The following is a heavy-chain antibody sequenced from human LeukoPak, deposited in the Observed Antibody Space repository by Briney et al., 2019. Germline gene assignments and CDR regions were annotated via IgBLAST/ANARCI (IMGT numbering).Heavy chain of an antibody. J-gene: IGHJ4*02. CDR2: ISGSGGST. Sequence: GGSLRLSCAASGFTFSSYAMSWVRQAPGKGLEWVSAISGSGGSTYYADSVKGRFTISRDNSKNTLYLQMNSLRAEDTAVYYCARAHSGSYYGYYFDYWGQGTLVTVSS. D-gene: IGHD1-26*01. V-gene: IGHV3-23*01. CDR1: GFTFSSYA. CDR3: ARAHSGSYYGYYFDY.